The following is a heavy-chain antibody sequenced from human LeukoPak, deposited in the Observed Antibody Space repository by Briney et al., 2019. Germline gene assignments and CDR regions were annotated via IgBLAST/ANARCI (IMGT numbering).Heavy chain of an antibody. D-gene: IGHD2-2*01. J-gene: IGHJ6*02. CDR2: ISYDGSNK. CDR3: ARDIVVVPAAISTHLYHYYYGMDV. CDR1: GFTISSYA. V-gene: IGHV3-30-3*01. Sequence: GRSLRLSCAASGFTISSYAMHWVRQAPGKGLEWVAVISYDGSNKYYADSVKVRFTISRDNFKNTLYLQMHSLRAEDTAVYYCARDIVVVPAAISTHLYHYYYGMDVWGQGTTVTVSS.